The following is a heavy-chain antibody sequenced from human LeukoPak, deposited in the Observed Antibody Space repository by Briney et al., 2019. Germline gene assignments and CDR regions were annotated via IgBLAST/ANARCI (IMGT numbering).Heavy chain of an antibody. CDR2: INPNGGGT. D-gene: IGHD6-25*01. V-gene: IGHV1-2*02. Sequence: ASVKVSCKASGYTFTGYYIHWVRQAPGQGLEWMGWINPNGGGTNYAQKFQGRVTMTRGTSISTAYMELSRLRSDDTDVYYCARGGYGGANSGILDSWGQGTLVTVSS. CDR1: GYTFTGYY. CDR3: ARGGYGGANSGILDS. J-gene: IGHJ4*02.